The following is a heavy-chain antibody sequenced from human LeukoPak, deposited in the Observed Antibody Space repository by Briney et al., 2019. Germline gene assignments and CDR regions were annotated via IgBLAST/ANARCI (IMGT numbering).Heavy chain of an antibody. CDR1: GFTFSDYY. V-gene: IGHV3-11*01. CDR2: ISRSGSSL. CDR3: QIGPLRWLVRGTDY. D-gene: IGHD6-19*01. Sequence: GGSLRLSCAASGFTFSDYYMTWIRQAPGKGLEYVSHISRSGSSLYYGDSVKGRFSISRDNAKNSLYLQMNSLRVEDTAVYYCQIGPLRWLVRGTDYWGQGTLVTVSS. J-gene: IGHJ4*02.